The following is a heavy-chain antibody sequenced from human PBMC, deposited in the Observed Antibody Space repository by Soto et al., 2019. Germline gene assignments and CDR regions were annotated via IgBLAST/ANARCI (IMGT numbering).Heavy chain of an antibody. J-gene: IGHJ5*02. CDR1: GGSISSSSYY. D-gene: IGHD6-6*01. CDR2: IYYSGST. CDR3: ARPIAARPGGYLYNWFDP. Sequence: PSETLSLTCTVSGGSISSSSYYWGWIRQPPGKGLEWIGSIYYSGSTYYNPSLKSRVTISVDTSKNQFSLKLSSVTAADTAVYYCARPIAARPGGYLYNWFDPWGQGTLVTVSS. V-gene: IGHV4-39*01.